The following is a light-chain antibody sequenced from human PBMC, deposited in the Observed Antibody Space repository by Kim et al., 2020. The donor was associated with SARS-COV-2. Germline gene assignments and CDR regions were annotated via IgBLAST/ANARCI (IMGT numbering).Light chain of an antibody. V-gene: IGKV1-27*01. J-gene: IGKJ1*01. CDR1: QDIGHY. CDR3: QKYDGAPWT. Sequence: DIQMTQSPSSLSASVGDRVTLTCRASQDIGHYLAWYQQKPGKVPKLLISDASTLRSGVPSRFSGSGSGTDFTLTINSLQPEDVATYYCQKYDGAPWTFGQGTKVDIK. CDR2: DAS.